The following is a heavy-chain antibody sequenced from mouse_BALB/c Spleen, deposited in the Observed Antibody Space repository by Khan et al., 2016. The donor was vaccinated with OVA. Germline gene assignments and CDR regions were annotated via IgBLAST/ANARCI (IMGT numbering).Heavy chain of an antibody. CDR1: GYIFTNFG. CDR3: ARRLNALDY. Sequence: QIQLVQSGPELKKPGETVKISCKASGYIFTNFGMNWVKQVPGEGLKWMGWIKTNSGDPTYAEEFKGRFVFSLETSANTAYLQINNLKNGDTATYFCARRLNALDYWGQGTSGTVSS. J-gene: IGHJ4*01. D-gene: IGHD1-2*01. V-gene: IGHV9-3*02. CDR2: IKTNSGDP.